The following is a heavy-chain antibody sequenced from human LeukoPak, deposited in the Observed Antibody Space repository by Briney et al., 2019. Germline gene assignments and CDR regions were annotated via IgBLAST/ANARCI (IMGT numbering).Heavy chain of an antibody. CDR3: AKAPVTTCSGAYCYPFDY. J-gene: IGHJ4*02. CDR1: GFTFSSYA. Sequence: GGSLRLSCAASGFTFSSYAMHWVRQAPGKGLEGVAVISYDGSNKYYADSVKGRFTISRDNSKNTLYLQMNRLRAEDAAVYYCAKAPVTTCSGAYCYPFDYWGQGTLVTVSS. D-gene: IGHD2-21*01. V-gene: IGHV3-30*04. CDR2: ISYDGSNK.